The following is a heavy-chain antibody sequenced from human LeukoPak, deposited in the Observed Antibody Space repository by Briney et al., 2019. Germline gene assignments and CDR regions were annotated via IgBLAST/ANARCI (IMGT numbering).Heavy chain of an antibody. Sequence: GESLKISCKGSGYIFSNYYIDWVRQLPGKGLEWMGVMYPGGSDIRYSPSFQGQVTISADKSIDTAYLQWSSLKASDSGMYYCASRTGSYYPFDSWGQGTLVTVSS. CDR1: GYIFSNYY. J-gene: IGHJ4*02. CDR2: MYPGGSDI. D-gene: IGHD1-26*01. V-gene: IGHV5-51*01. CDR3: ASRTGSYYPFDS.